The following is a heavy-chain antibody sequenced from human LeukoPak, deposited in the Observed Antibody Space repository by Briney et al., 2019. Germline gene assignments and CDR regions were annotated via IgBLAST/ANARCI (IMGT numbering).Heavy chain of an antibody. J-gene: IGHJ4*02. CDR1: GFTFSSYA. V-gene: IGHV3-30-3*01. D-gene: IGHD5-18*01. CDR2: ISYDGSNK. CDR3: ARDMLDTAMDDY. Sequence: GGSLRLSCAASGFTFSSYAMHWVRQALGKGLEWVAVISYDGSNKYYADSVKGRFTISRDNSKNTLYLQMNSLRAEDTAVYYCARDMLDTAMDDYWGQGTLVTVSS.